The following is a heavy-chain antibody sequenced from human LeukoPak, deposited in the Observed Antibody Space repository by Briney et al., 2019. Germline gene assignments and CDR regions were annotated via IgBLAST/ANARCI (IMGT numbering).Heavy chain of an antibody. CDR3: ARLNYSGNELTGDYYYYYGMDV. CDR1: GGSISSYY. D-gene: IGHD5-12*01. Sequence: SETLSLTCTVSGGSISSYYWSWIRQPPGKGLEWIGYIYYSGSTNYNPSLKSRVTISVDTSKNQFSLKLSSVTAADTAVYYCARLNYSGNELTGDYYYYYGMDVWGQGTTVTVSS. V-gene: IGHV4-59*08. J-gene: IGHJ6*02. CDR2: IYYSGST.